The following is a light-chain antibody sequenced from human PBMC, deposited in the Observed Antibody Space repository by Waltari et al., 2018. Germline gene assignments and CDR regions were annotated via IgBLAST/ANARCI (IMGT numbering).Light chain of an antibody. Sequence: QSALTQPASVSGSPGQSITIPCSGSTTDIGTYDYLSWYQQYPGKAPKLLLYQVTIRPSVVSNRSSGSKSGNTASLTISGLQTDDEAIYYCSSYTDSTTVVFGGGTVVTVL. CDR2: QVT. CDR3: SSYTDSTTVV. CDR1: TTDIGTYDY. V-gene: IGLV2-14*01. J-gene: IGLJ2*01.